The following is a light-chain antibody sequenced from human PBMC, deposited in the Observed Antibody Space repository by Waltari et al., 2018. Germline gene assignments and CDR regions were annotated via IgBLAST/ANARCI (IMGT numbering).Light chain of an antibody. CDR1: KLGDKY. CDR3: QAWDSSTRV. Sequence: SYELPQPPSVSVSPGQTASITCPGAKLGDKYACWYQQKPGQSPVLVIYQDSKRPSGIPERFSGSNSGNTATLTISGTQAMDEADYYCQAWDSSTRVFGGGTKLTVL. CDR2: QDS. V-gene: IGLV3-1*01. J-gene: IGLJ3*02.